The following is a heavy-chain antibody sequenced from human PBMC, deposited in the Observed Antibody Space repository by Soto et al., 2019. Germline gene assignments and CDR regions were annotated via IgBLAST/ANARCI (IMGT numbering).Heavy chain of an antibody. V-gene: IGHV1-8*01. J-gene: IGHJ6*03. CDR1: GYTFTSYD. CDR2: MNPNSGNT. D-gene: IGHD3-10*01. Sequence: ASVKVSCKASGYTFTSYDINWVRQATGQGLEWMGWMNPNSGNTGYAQKFQGRVTMTRNTSISTAYMELSSLRSEDTAVYYCARYGSGSYYYYYYMDAWGKGTTVTVSS. CDR3: ARYGSGSYYYYYYMDA.